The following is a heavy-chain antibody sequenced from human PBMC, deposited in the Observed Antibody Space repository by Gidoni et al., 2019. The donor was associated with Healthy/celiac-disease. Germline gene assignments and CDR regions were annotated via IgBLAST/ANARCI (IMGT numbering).Heavy chain of an antibody. CDR3: ARQGRGGSSWVDYYYGMDV. Sequence: QVQLQESGPGLVTPSETLSLTCTVSGGSISSSYWSWIRQPPGKGLEWIGYIYYSGSTNYNPSLKSRVTISVDTSKNQFSLKLSSVTAADTAVYYCARQGRGGSSWVDYYYGMDVWGQGTTVTVSS. J-gene: IGHJ6*02. CDR2: IYYSGST. V-gene: IGHV4-59*08. D-gene: IGHD6-13*01. CDR1: GGSISSSY.